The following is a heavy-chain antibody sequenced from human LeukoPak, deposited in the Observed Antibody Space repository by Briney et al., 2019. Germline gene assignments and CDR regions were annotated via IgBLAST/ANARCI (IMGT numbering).Heavy chain of an antibody. CDR1: GFTSNKSW. CDR2: IKEDGTQK. CDR3: ASLPSSSEGY. Sequence: GGSLRLSCAASGFTSNKSWMSWVRQAPGKGPEWVANIKEDGTQKYYVDSVRGRFTISRDNSKNTLYLQMNSLRAEDTAVYYCASLPSSSEGYWGQGTLVTVSS. V-gene: IGHV3-7*03. J-gene: IGHJ4*02. D-gene: IGHD6-6*01.